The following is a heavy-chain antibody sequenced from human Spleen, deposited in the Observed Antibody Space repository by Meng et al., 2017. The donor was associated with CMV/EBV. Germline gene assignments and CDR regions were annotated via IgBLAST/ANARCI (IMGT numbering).Heavy chain of an antibody. CDR2: IYYSGNT. CDR3: ARAGEWSPFDY. J-gene: IGHJ4*02. V-gene: IGHV4-61*01. CDR1: GASVTSGSYY. D-gene: IGHD3-3*01. Sequence: CTVSGASVTSGSYYWSWLRQPPGKRLEWIGFIYYSGNTYYNPSLKSRVTISVDTSKNQFSLKLSSVTAADTAVYYCARAGEWSPFDYWGQGTLVTVSS.